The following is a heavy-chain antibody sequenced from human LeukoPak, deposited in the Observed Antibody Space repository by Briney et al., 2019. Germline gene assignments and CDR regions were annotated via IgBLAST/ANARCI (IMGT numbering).Heavy chain of an antibody. CDR1: GGTFSSYT. CDR3: ARDWGTVAAAVDY. Sequence: GASVKVSCKASGGTFSSYTISWVRQAPGQGLEWMGRIIPILGIANYAQKFQGRVTITADKSTSTAYMELSSLRSEDTAVYYCARDWGTVAAAVDYWGQGTLVTVSS. V-gene: IGHV1-69*02. D-gene: IGHD6-13*01. CDR2: IIPILGIA. J-gene: IGHJ4*02.